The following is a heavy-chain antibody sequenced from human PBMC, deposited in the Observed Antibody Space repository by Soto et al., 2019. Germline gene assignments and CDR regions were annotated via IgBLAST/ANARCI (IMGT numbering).Heavy chain of an antibody. CDR3: ARAISLSPSFDI. J-gene: IGHJ3*02. Sequence: QVHLVQSGAEVKKPGASVKVSCKASGYTFTSYAMHWVRQAPGQRLEWLGWSNAGNGNTKYSQEFQDRVTITRDTSAGTAHMVLSSLRSEDTAVYYCARAISLSPSFDIWGQGTMVTVSS. V-gene: IGHV1-3*02. CDR1: GYTFTSYA. CDR2: SNAGNGNT.